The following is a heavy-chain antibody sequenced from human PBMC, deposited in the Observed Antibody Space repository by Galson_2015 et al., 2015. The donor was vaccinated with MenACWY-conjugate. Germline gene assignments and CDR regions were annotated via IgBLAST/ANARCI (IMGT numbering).Heavy chain of an antibody. Sequence: SLRLSCAAAGFTFSLYSMNWVRQAPGKGLEWVSSISSGSSYIYYADSVKGRFTISRDNANNSLHLQLNSLRVEDTALFYCARGKGSGSSPYYIDYWGQGVMVAVSS. CDR1: GFTFSLYS. V-gene: IGHV3-21*01. J-gene: IGHJ4*02. D-gene: IGHD3-22*01. CDR3: ARGKGSGSSPYYIDY. CDR2: ISSGSSYI.